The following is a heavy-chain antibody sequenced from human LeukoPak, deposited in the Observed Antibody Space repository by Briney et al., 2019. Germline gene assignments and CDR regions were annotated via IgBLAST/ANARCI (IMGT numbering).Heavy chain of an antibody. Sequence: GGSLRLSCTASGFTFSSYNMNWVRQAPGKGLEWVAVIWYDGTNKYYADSVKGRFTISRDNSKNTLYLQMNSLRAEDTAVYYCARENSGYYFDYWGQGTLVTVSS. J-gene: IGHJ4*02. CDR2: IWYDGTNK. CDR1: GFTFSSYN. CDR3: ARENSGYYFDY. D-gene: IGHD5-12*01. V-gene: IGHV3-33*08.